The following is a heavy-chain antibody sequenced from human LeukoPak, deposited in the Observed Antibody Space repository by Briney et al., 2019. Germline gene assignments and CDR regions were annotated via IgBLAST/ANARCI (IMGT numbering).Heavy chain of an antibody. Sequence: GGSLRLSCEASGFTFRSYAMSWVSQDPGKGVEWVSGFSGSGGSTYYADSVKGRFTISRDNSRNTLYLQMNSLRAEDTAVYYCANPRDRGYYFYFDYWGQGTLVTVSS. J-gene: IGHJ4*02. D-gene: IGHD3-22*01. CDR3: ANPRDRGYYFYFDY. CDR2: FSGSGGST. CDR1: GFTFRSYA. V-gene: IGHV3-23*01.